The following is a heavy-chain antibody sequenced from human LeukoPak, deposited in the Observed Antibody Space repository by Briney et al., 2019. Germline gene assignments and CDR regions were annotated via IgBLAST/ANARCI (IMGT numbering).Heavy chain of an antibody. V-gene: IGHV1-69*13. CDR2: IIPIFGTA. Sequence: GASVKVSCKASGGTFSSYAISWVRQAPGQGLEWMGGIIPIFGTANYAQKFQGRVTITADESTSTAYMELSSLRSEDTAAYYCARVAPMVRGAISGYYYGMDVWGQGPRSPSP. J-gene: IGHJ6*02. D-gene: IGHD3-10*01. CDR3: ARVAPMVRGAISGYYYGMDV. CDR1: GGTFSSYA.